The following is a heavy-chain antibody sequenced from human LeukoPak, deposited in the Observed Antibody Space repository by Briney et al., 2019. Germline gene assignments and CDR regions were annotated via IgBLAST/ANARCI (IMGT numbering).Heavy chain of an antibody. V-gene: IGHV4-39*01. CDR2: IYYSGST. Sequence: SETLSLTCTVSGGSISSSSYYWGWIRQPPGKGLEWIGSIYYSGSTYYNPSLKSRVTISVDTSKNQFSLKLSSVTAADTAVYYCARRWYSSGWYGNWFDPWGQGTLVTVSS. CDR3: ARRWYSSGWYGNWFDP. CDR1: GGSISSSSYY. D-gene: IGHD6-19*01. J-gene: IGHJ5*02.